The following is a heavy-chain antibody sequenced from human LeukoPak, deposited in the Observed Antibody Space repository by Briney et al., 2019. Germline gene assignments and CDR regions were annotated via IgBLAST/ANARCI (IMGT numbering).Heavy chain of an antibody. Sequence: GESLKISCKGSGYSFTSYWIGWVRQMPGKGLEWMGIIYPGDSDTRYSPSFQGRVTISADKSINTAYLQWSSLKASDTAIYYCARQDGSAYYYFDYWGQGTLVTVSS. CDR1: GYSFTSYW. CDR3: ARQDGSAYYYFDY. D-gene: IGHD6-19*01. CDR2: IYPGDSDT. V-gene: IGHV5-51*01. J-gene: IGHJ4*02.